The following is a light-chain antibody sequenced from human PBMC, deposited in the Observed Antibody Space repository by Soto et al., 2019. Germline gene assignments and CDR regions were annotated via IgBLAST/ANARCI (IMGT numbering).Light chain of an antibody. CDR2: EVG. J-gene: IGLJ1*01. CDR1: SSDVGGYNY. V-gene: IGLV2-14*01. CDR3: SSYTSNTALYV. Sequence: QSALTQPPSASGSPGQSVTISCTGTSSDVGGYNYVSWYQQHPGKAPKLMIYEVGNRPSGVSNRFSGSRSGNTASLTISGLQAEDEADYYCSSYTSNTALYVFGTGTKLTVL.